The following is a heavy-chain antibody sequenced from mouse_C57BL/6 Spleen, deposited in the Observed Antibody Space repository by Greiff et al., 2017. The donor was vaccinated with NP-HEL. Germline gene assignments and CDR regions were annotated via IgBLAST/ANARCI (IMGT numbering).Heavy chain of an antibody. CDR3: LQAYDYDWYFDV. V-gene: IGHV1-82*01. D-gene: IGHD2-4*01. CDR1: GYAFSSSW. J-gene: IGHJ1*03. CDR2: IYPGDGDT. Sequence: QVQLQQSGPELVKPGASVKISCKASGYAFSSSWMNWVKQRPGKGLEWIGRIYPGDGDTNYNGKFKGKAALTADKSSSTAYMQLSSLTSEDSAVYFCLQAYDYDWYFDVWGTGTTVTVSS.